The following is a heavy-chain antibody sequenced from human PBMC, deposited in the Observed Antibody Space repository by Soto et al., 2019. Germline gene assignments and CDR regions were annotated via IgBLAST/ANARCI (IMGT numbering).Heavy chain of an antibody. V-gene: IGHV3-53*01. J-gene: IGHJ4*02. D-gene: IGHD5-12*01. CDR1: GFTVGNFD. Sequence: QLVESGGRLFQAGGSTRLSCLVSGFTVGNFDMAWVRQAPGKGLEWASIIQTGGATYYSDSAQGRFTISRDNSKNTVYLQMNSLRVEDTGVYSCVRVLYDSGVVDFWGQGSLITVS. CDR2: IQTGGAT. CDR3: VRVLYDSGVVDF.